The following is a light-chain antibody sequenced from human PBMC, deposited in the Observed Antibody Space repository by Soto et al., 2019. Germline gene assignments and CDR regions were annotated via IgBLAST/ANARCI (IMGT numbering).Light chain of an antibody. V-gene: IGLV2-8*01. CDR1: GSDVGAYNY. CDR3: ISYAGSNNGGV. CDR2: EVS. Sequence: QSALTQPPSASGSPGQSVTISCTGTGSDVGAYNYVSWYQQHPGKAPKLMIYEVSKRPSGVPGRFSGSKSGNTASLTVSGLQAADEAEYYCISYAGSNNGGVFGGGTKVTVL. J-gene: IGLJ3*02.